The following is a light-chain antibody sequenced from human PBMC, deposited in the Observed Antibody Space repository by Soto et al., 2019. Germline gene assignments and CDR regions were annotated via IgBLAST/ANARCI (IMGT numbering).Light chain of an antibody. J-gene: IGLJ3*02. Sequence: QSALTQPASVSGSPGQSITISCTGTSSDVGGYNYVSWYQQQPGKAPKLMIYEVSNRPSGVSNRFSGSKSGNTASLTISGLQAEDEADYYCSSYTSSSTRVFGGGTKPPS. CDR3: SSYTSSSTRV. CDR2: EVS. V-gene: IGLV2-14*01. CDR1: SSDVGGYNY.